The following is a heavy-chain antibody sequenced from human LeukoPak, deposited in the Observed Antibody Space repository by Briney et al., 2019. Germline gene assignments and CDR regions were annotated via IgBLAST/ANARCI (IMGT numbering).Heavy chain of an antibody. V-gene: IGHV4-31*03. D-gene: IGHD3-10*01. Sequence: SETLSLTCTVSGGSISSDGYYWSWIRQHPGKGLEWIGYIYYSGSTYYNPSLKSRVTISVDTSKNQFSLKLSSVTAADTAVYYCAVLWFGESVNNWFDPWGQGTLVTVSS. CDR3: AVLWFGESVNNWFDP. CDR2: IYYSGST. J-gene: IGHJ5*02. CDR1: GGSISSDGYY.